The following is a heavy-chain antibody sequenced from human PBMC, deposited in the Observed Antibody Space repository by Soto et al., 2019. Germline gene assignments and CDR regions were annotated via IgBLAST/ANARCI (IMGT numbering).Heavy chain of an antibody. D-gene: IGHD6-19*01. V-gene: IGHV1-69*12. CDR1: GGTFSSYA. CDR3: ASTRETGIAVAGPIPTYNWFDP. Sequence: QVQLVQSGAEVKKPGSSVKVSCKASGGTFSSYAISWVRQAPGQGLEWMGGIIPIFGTANYAQKFQGRVTITADESTSTAYMELSSLRSEDTAVYYCASTRETGIAVAGPIPTYNWFDPWGQGTLVTVSS. J-gene: IGHJ5*02. CDR2: IIPIFGTA.